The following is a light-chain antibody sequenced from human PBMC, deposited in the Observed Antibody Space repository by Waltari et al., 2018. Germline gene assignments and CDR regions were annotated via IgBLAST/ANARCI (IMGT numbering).Light chain of an antibody. CDR1: SRHVGGYNY. V-gene: IGLV2-14*03. Sequence: QSSLTQPASVSGSPGQSITIPCTGTSRHVGGYNYVSWYQQHPGKAPQLMIYAVSNLPAGVSNRFSGSKSGNTASLTISGLQAEDEADYYCSSYISSSTLELFGGGTSLTVL. CDR3: SSYISSSTLEL. CDR2: AVS. J-gene: IGLJ2*01.